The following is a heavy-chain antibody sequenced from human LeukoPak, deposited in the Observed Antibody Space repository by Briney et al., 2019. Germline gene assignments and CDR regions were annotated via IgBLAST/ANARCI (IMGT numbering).Heavy chain of an antibody. CDR2: ISSSSSYI. D-gene: IGHD6-6*01. CDR3: ASHLYGSSSGFDY. V-gene: IGHV3-21*01. CDR1: GFTFSSYS. J-gene: IGHJ4*02. Sequence: GGSLRLSCAASGFTFSSYSMNWVRQAPGKGLEWVSSISSSSSYIYYADSVKGRFTISRDNAKNSLYLQMNSLRAEDTAVYYCASHLYGSSSGFDYWGQGTLVTVSS.